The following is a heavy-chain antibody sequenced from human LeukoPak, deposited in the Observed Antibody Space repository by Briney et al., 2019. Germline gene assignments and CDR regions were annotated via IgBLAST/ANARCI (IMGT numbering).Heavy chain of an antibody. Sequence: PSETLSLTCAVSGGSISSNNWWSWVRQPPGKGLEWIGEIYHSGSTNYNPSLKSRVTISVDKPKNQLSLKVSSVTAADTAVYYCARSSTRSGVDFDYWGQGTLVTVSS. J-gene: IGHJ4*02. CDR2: IYHSGST. CDR1: GGSISSNNW. V-gene: IGHV4-4*02. D-gene: IGHD3-10*01. CDR3: ARSSTRSGVDFDY.